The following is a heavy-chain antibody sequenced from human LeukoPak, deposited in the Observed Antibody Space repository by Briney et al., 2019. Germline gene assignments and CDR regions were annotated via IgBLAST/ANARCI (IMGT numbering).Heavy chain of an antibody. D-gene: IGHD3-22*01. CDR3: ARGRPYYYDSSGYLFDY. V-gene: IGHV1-8*01. CDR1: GYTFTSYD. Sequence: ASVKVSCKASGYTFTSYDINWVRQATGQGLEWMGWMNPNSGNTGYAQKFQGRVTMTTDTSTSTAYMELRSLRSDDTAVYYCARGRPYYYDSSGYLFDYWGQGTLDTVSS. CDR2: MNPNSGNT. J-gene: IGHJ4*02.